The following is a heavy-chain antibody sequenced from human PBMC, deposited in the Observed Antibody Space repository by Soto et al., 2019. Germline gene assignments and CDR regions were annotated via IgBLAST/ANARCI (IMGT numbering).Heavy chain of an antibody. V-gene: IGHV3-15*07. CDR2: IKSKTDGGTT. Sequence: PGGSLRLSSAASGFTFSNAWMNWVRQAPGKGLEWVGRIKSKTDGGTTDYAAPVKGRFTISRDDSKNTLYLQMNSLKTEDTAVYYCTTGIAVGAPEPGYYYYYYGMDVWGQGTTVTVSS. D-gene: IGHD1-26*01. CDR3: TTGIAVGAPEPGYYYYYYGMDV. CDR1: GFTFSNAW. J-gene: IGHJ6*02.